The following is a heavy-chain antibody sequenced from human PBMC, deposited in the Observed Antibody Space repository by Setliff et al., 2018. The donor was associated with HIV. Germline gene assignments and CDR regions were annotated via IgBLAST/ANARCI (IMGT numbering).Heavy chain of an antibody. CDR1: GYSFTSYS. J-gene: IGHJ4*02. V-gene: IGHV1-46*01. Sequence: ASVKVSCKASGYSFTSYSMHWVRQTPGQGLEWMGVINPRSGFRIYVQKIKGRVTMTWDTSTTTIYMELRSLTSDDTAVYYCAREDRAGGGFEYLGPGTLVTVSS. CDR3: AREDRAGGGFEY. D-gene: IGHD3-10*01. CDR2: INPRSGFR.